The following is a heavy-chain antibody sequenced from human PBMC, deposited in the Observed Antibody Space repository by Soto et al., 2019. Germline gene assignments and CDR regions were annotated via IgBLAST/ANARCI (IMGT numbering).Heavy chain of an antibody. CDR1: GFTFSDYY. Sequence: QVQLVESGGGLVKPGGSLRLSCAASGFTFSDYYMSWIRQAPGKGLEWVSYITRSSTYTNYADSVKGRFTISRDNAKNSLYLQMNSLRAEDTAVYYCARPHGGGYDLNYWGQGTLVTVSS. J-gene: IGHJ4*02. CDR3: ARPHGGGYDLNY. V-gene: IGHV3-11*05. D-gene: IGHD5-12*01. CDR2: ITRSSTYT.